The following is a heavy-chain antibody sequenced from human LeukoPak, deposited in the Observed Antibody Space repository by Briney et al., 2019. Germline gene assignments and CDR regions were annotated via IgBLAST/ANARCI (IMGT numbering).Heavy chain of an antibody. CDR3: ARDSPGDDYVWGSYRYYFDY. D-gene: IGHD3-16*01. V-gene: IGHV1-2*06. J-gene: IGHJ4*02. CDR2: INPNSGGT. Sequence: ASVKVSCKASGYTFTGYYMHWVRQAPGQGLEWMGRINPNSGGTNYAQKFQGRVTMTRDTSISTAYTELSRLRSDDTAVYYCARDSPGDDYVWGSYRYYFDYWGQGTLVTVSS. CDR1: GYTFTGYY.